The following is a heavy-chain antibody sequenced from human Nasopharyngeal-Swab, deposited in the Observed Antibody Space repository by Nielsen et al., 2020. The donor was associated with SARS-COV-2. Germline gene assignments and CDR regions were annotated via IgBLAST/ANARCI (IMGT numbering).Heavy chain of an antibody. CDR2: INHSGST. J-gene: IGHJ4*02. CDR1: GGSFSGYY. V-gene: IGHV4-34*01. Sequence: SETLSLTCAVYGGSFSGYYWSWIRQPPGKGLEWIGEINHSGSTNYNPSLKSRVTISVDTSKNQFSLKLSSVTAADTAVYYCARSTYYDFWSGYYGYWDQGTLVTVSS. CDR3: ARSTYYDFWSGYYGY. D-gene: IGHD3-3*01.